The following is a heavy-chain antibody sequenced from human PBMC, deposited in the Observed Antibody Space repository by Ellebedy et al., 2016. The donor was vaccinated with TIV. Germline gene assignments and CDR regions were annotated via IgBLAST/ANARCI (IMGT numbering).Heavy chain of an antibody. J-gene: IGHJ4*02. D-gene: IGHD5-12*01. CDR1: GFTFSNFA. V-gene: IGHV3-23*01. CDR3: AKDLRSGYDRKVYYFDY. Sequence: GGSLRLSXAASGFTFSNFAMNWVRQAPGKGLEWVSGISFSGGSTYYADSVKGRFTISRDNSKNTLYLQMNSLRADDTAVYYCAKDLRSGYDRKVYYFDYWGQGTLVTVSS. CDR2: ISFSGGST.